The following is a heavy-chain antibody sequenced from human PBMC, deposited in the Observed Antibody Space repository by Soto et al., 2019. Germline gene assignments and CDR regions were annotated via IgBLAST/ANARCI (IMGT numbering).Heavy chain of an antibody. D-gene: IGHD3-16*01. CDR2: ISAYNGNT. Sequence: ASVKVSCKASGYTFTSYGISWVRQAPGQGLEWMGWISAYNGNTNYAQKLQGRVTMTTDTSTSTAYMELRSLRSDDTAVYYCARDEGGGRDYCYYYGMDVWGQGTTVTVSS. CDR1: GYTFTSYG. J-gene: IGHJ6*02. CDR3: ARDEGGGRDYCYYYGMDV. V-gene: IGHV1-18*04.